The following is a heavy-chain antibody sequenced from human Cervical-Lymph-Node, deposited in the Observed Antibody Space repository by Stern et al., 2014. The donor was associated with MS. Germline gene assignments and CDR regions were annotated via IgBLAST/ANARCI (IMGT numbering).Heavy chain of an antibody. J-gene: IGHJ4*02. CDR2: IFPGGSNI. V-gene: IGHV5-51*01. CDR1: GYTFTSYW. CDR3: ARQRYFDY. Sequence: EVQLVESGPEVKRPGESLKISCTASGYTFTSYWIGWVRQSPGKGLEWIAIIFPGGSNIRYSPSFQGQVTNSADKSSSTAYLQWNNLKASDTAIYYCARQRYFDYWGQGTLVTVSS.